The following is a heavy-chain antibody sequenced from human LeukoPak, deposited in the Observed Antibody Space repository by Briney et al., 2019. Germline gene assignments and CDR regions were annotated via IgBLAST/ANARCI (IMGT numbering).Heavy chain of an antibody. D-gene: IGHD6-13*01. CDR1: GYSFTSYW. Sequence: GESLKISCKGSGYSFTSYWIAWVRQMPGKGLEWMGIIYPGDSDTRYSPSFQGQVTISADKSISTAYLQWSSLKASDTAMYYCARQGMAAAGIFGMDVWGQGTTVTVSS. CDR3: ARQGMAAAGIFGMDV. J-gene: IGHJ6*02. CDR2: IYPGDSDT. V-gene: IGHV5-51*01.